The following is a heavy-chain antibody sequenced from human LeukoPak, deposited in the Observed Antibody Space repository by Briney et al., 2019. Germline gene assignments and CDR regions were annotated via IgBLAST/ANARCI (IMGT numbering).Heavy chain of an antibody. Sequence: GASVKVSCKTSGYTFTSYAIHWVRQAPGQRIEWMGWINAGTGNGKNSPDFQGRITITRDTSASTAYMELTSPRSDDTAMYYCARSGELYFHLDYWGQGSLVSVSS. V-gene: IGHV1-3*01. J-gene: IGHJ4*02. D-gene: IGHD3-10*01. CDR2: INAGTGNG. CDR3: ARSGELYFHLDY. CDR1: GYTFTSYA.